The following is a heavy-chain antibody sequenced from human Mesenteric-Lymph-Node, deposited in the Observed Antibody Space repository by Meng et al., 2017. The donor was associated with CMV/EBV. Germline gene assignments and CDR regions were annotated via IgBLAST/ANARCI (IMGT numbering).Heavy chain of an antibody. Sequence: GESLKISCAASGFTVSSNFMTWVRQAPGKGLEWVSIIYSGGSTYYADSVRGRFIISRDNPKNTLYLQMNNLRPEDTAVYYCARGYQILSDAFDIWGQGTMVTVSS. D-gene: IGHD2-2*01. CDR3: ARGYQILSDAFDI. CDR2: IYSGGST. V-gene: IGHV3-53*05. CDR1: GFTVSSNF. J-gene: IGHJ3*02.